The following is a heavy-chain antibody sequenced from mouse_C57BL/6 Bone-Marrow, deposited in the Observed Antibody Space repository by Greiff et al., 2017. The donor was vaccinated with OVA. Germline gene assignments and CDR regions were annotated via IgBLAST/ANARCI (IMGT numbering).Heavy chain of an antibody. Sequence: QVQLQQSGAELVRPGASVTLSCKASGYTFTDYEMHWVKQTPVHGLEWIGAIDPETGGTAYNQKFKGKAILTVDKSSSTAYMELRSLTSEDSAVYYCRLYGRSYWWYFDVWGTGTTVTVSS. CDR1: GYTFTDYE. D-gene: IGHD1-1*01. CDR2: IDPETGGT. V-gene: IGHV1-15*01. CDR3: RLYGRSYWWYFDV. J-gene: IGHJ1*03.